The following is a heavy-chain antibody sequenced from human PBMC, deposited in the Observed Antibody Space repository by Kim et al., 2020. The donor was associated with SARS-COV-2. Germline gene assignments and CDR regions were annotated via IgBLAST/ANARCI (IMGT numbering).Heavy chain of an antibody. D-gene: IGHD4-4*01. CDR3: AKGWAEQYRGDLNLDY. CDR1: GFTFSSYA. V-gene: IGHV3-23*01. J-gene: IGHJ4*02. Sequence: GGSLRLSCAASGFTFSSYAMSWVRQAPGKGLEWVSAISGSGGSTYYADSVKGRFTISRDNSKNTLYLQMNSLRAEDTAVYYCAKGWAEQYRGDLNLDYWGQGTLVTVSS. CDR2: ISGSGGST.